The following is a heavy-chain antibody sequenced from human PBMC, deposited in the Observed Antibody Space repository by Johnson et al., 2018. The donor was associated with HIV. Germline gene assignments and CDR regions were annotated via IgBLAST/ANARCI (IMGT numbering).Heavy chain of an antibody. CDR2: IYSGGST. CDR3: ARTAMTPVTSSPDAFDI. CDR1: GFTVSSNY. D-gene: IGHD4-17*01. Sequence: VQVLESGGGLIQPGGSLRLSCAASGFTVSSNYMSWVRQAPGKGLEWVSVIYSGGSTYYADSVKGRFTISRDNSKNTLYLQMNSLRAEDTAVYYCARTAMTPVTSSPDAFDIWGQGTMVTVSS. J-gene: IGHJ3*02. V-gene: IGHV3-53*01.